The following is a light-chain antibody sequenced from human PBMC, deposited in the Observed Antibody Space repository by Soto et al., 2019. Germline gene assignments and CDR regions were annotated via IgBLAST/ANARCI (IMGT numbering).Light chain of an antibody. CDR1: QSISSY. J-gene: IGKJ1*01. CDR3: QPSYSTLWT. Sequence: DIQMTQSPSSLSASVGDRVTITCRASQSISSYLNWYQQKPGKAPKLLIYAASSLQSGVPSRFSGSGSGTHFTLTISSLQPEDFATYYCQPSYSTLWTFGQGTKVEIK. CDR2: AAS. V-gene: IGKV1-39*01.